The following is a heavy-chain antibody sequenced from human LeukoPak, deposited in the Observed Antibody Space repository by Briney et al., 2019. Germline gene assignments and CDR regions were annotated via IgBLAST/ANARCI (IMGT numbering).Heavy chain of an antibody. CDR2: ICGSGGST. CDR1: GFTFSSYA. J-gene: IGHJ4*02. D-gene: IGHD6-6*01. Sequence: PGGSLRLSCAASGFTFSSYAMSWVRQAPGKGLEWVSAICGSGGSTYYADSVKGRFTISRDNSKNTLYLQMNSLRAEDTAVYYCASSSSRLVDYWGQGTLVTVSS. CDR3: ASSSSRLVDY. V-gene: IGHV3-23*01.